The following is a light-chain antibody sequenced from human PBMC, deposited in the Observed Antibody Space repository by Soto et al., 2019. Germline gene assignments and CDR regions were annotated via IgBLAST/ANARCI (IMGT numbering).Light chain of an antibody. CDR2: KAS. J-gene: IGKJ1*01. CDR3: LQHDTFPWT. CDR1: QGISDW. Sequence: DIQMTQSPSTLSASVGDRVTITCRASQGISDWLAWFQQKPGKAPKLLIGKASSLKSGVPSRFSGSGSGTEFTLTISSLQTDDFAVYYCLQHDTFPWTFGQGTKVEIE. V-gene: IGKV1-5*03.